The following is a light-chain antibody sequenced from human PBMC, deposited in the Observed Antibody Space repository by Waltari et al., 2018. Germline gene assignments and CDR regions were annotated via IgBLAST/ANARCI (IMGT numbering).Light chain of an antibody. CDR1: KSVSRA. J-gene: IGKJ1*01. CDR3: QHYLRLPVT. Sequence: EIVLTQSPGTLSLSLGESATVSCRASKSVSRALAWYKQKPGQAPRLLIYGASTRATGIPDRFSGSGSGTDFSLTISRLEPDDFAVYYCQHYLRLPVTFGQGTTVEI. CDR2: GAS. V-gene: IGKV3-20*01.